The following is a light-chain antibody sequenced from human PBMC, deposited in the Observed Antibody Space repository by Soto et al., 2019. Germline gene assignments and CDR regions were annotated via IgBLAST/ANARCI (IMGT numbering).Light chain of an antibody. V-gene: IGKV3-11*01. J-gene: IGKJ5*01. Sequence: EIVLTQSPATLSLSPGERATLSCRASQSVSSSLAWFQQKPGQAPRLLIYDASNRATGIPARFSGSGSGTDFTLTISSLEPEDFAVYYCQQRSNLITFGQRTRLEIK. CDR3: QQRSNLIT. CDR1: QSVSSS. CDR2: DAS.